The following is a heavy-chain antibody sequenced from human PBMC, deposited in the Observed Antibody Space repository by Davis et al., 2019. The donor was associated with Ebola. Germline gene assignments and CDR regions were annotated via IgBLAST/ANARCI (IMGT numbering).Heavy chain of an antibody. J-gene: IGHJ6*02. CDR3: AREEYYYYYGMDV. Sequence: ASVKVSCKASGYTFTGYGISWVRXXXXXXXXXXXXISAYNGNTNYAQKLQGRVTMTTDTSTSTAYMELRSLRAEDTAVYYCAREEYYYYYGMDVWGQGTTVTVSS. CDR1: GYTFTGYG. V-gene: IGHV1-18*01. CDR2: ISAYNGNT.